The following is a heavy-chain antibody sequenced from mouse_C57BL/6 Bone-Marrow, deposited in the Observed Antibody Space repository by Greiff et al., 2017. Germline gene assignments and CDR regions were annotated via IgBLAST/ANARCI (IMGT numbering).Heavy chain of an antibody. D-gene: IGHD3-2*02. J-gene: IGHJ2*01. CDR1: GFTFSDYG. CDR2: ISSGSSTI. CDR3: AKDSSGYDYFDY. Sequence: EVQVVESGGGLVKPGGSLKLSCAASGFTFSDYGMHWVRQAPEKGLEWVAYISSGSSTIYYADTVKGRFTISRDNAKNTLFLQMTSLRSEDTAMYYCAKDSSGYDYFDYWGQGTTLTVSS. V-gene: IGHV5-17*01.